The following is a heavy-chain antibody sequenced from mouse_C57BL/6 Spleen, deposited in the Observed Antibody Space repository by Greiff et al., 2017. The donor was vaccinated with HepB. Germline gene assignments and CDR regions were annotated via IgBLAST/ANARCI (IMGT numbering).Heavy chain of an antibody. V-gene: IGHV1-62-2*01. Sequence: QVQLKQSGAELVKPGASVKLSCKASGYTFTEYTIHWVKQRSGQGLEWIGWFYPGSGSIKYNEKFKDKATLTADKSSSTVYMELSRLTSEDSAVYFCARHEAAIYYDYDEGFAYWGQGTLVTVSA. CDR1: GYTFTEYT. D-gene: IGHD2-4*01. CDR2: FYPGSGSI. J-gene: IGHJ3*01. CDR3: ARHEAAIYYDYDEGFAY.